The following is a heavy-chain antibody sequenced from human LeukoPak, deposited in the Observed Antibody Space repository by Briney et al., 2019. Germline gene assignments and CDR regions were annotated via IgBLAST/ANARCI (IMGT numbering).Heavy chain of an antibody. J-gene: IGHJ4*02. CDR2: INHSGST. Sequence: SETLSLTCAVYGGSFSDYYWSWIRQPPGKGLEWIGQINHSGSTNYNPSLKSRVTISVDTSKNQFSLEMSSVTAADAAVYYCAAVPAADLGYWGQGILVTVSS. CDR3: AAVPAADLGY. CDR1: GGSFSDYY. D-gene: IGHD2-2*01. V-gene: IGHV4-34*01.